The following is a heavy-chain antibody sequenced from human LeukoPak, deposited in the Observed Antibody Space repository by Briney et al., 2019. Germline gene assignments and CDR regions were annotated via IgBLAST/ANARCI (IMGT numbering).Heavy chain of an antibody. V-gene: IGHV1-2*02. CDR3: ARAYYCDSSGYAEYFQH. J-gene: IGHJ1*01. D-gene: IGHD3-22*01. CDR2: INPNSGGT. CDR1: GYTFTGYY. Sequence: ASVKASCKASGYTFTGYYMHWVRQAPGQGPEWMGWINPNSGGTNYAQKFQGRVTMTRDTSISTAYMELSRLRSDDTAVYYCARAYYCDSSGYAEYFQHWGQGTLVTVSS.